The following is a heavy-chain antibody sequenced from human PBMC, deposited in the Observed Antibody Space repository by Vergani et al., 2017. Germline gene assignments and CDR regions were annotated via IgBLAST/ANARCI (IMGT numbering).Heavy chain of an antibody. CDR3: ARPSRYDSSGFQH. V-gene: IGHV5-51*01. CDR1: GYSFTSYW. J-gene: IGHJ1*01. D-gene: IGHD3-22*01. CDR2: IYPGDSDT. Sequence: EVQLVQSGAEVKKPGESLKISCKGSGYSFTSYWIGWVRQMPGKGLEWMGIIYPGDSDTRYSPSFQGQVTISADKSISTAYLQWSRLKASDTAMDYCARPSRYDSSGFQHWGQGTLVTVSS.